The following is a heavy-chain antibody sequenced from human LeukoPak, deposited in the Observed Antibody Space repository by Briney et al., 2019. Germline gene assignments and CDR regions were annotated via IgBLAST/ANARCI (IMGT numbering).Heavy chain of an antibody. J-gene: IGHJ4*02. CDR2: ISWDGGST. V-gene: IGHV3-43D*03. CDR1: GFTFDDYA. Sequence: GGSLRLSCAASGFTFDDYAMHWVRQAPGKGLKWVSLISWDGGSTYYADSVKGRFTISRDNSKNSLYLQMNSLRAEDTALYYCAKGQQAAAGTMILDYWGQGTLVTVSS. D-gene: IGHD6-13*01. CDR3: AKGQQAAAGTMILDY.